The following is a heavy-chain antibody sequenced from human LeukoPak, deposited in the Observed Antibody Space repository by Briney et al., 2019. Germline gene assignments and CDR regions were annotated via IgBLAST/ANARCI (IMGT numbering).Heavy chain of an antibody. CDR1: GYTFTGYY. CDR2: INPNSGGT. D-gene: IGHD4-17*01. CDR3: ARDRVGGDLTGVSLY. J-gene: IGHJ4*01. Sequence: ASVKVSCKASGYTFTGYYMHWVRQAPGQGLEWMGWINPNSGGTNYAQKFQGRVTMTRDTSISTAYMELSRLRSDDTAVYYCARDRVGGDLTGVSLYWGQGTLVTVSS. V-gene: IGHV1-2*02.